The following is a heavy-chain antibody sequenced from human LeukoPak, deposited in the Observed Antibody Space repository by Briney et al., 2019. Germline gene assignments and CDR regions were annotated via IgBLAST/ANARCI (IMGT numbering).Heavy chain of an antibody. CDR2: IIPIFGTA. Sequence: SVKVSCTAFVGTFSSYAISWVRQAPGQGREWMGGIIPIFGTANYAQKFQGRVTITTDESTSTAYMEPSSLRYEDTAVYYCARGHVLRFLEWSFNYYMDVWGKGTTVTVSS. CDR1: VGTFSSYA. D-gene: IGHD3-3*01. CDR3: ARGHVLRFLEWSFNYYMDV. J-gene: IGHJ6*03. V-gene: IGHV1-69*05.